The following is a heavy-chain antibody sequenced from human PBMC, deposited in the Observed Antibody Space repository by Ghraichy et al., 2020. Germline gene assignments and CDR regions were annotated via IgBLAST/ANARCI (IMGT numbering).Heavy chain of an antibody. CDR3: AHLLQHDYGDYETAFDI. V-gene: IGHV2-5*02. D-gene: IGHD4-17*01. J-gene: IGHJ3*02. CDR2: IYLDDDK. Sequence: SGPTLVKPTQTLTLTCTFPGFPLSTSGVVLGWIRQPPGKALEWLALIYLDDDKRYSPSLKSRLTITKDTSKNQVVLTMTNMDPVDTATYYCAHLLQHDYGDYETAFDIWGQGTMVTVSS. CDR1: GFPLSTSGVV.